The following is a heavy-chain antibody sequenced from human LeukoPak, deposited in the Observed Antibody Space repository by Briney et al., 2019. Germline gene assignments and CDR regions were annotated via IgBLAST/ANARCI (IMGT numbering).Heavy chain of an antibody. J-gene: IGHJ4*02. V-gene: IGHV4-61*02. CDR1: GNSISSGDNY. Sequence: TSETLSLTCTVSGNSISSGDNYWSWIRQPAGKGLEWIGRIYTSGSTNYNPSLKSRVTISGDTSKNQFSLRLSSVTAADTAVYYCARASYSYDINGWVPFDYWGQGTLVTVSS. D-gene: IGHD3-22*01. CDR2: IYTSGST. CDR3: ARASYSYDINGWVPFDY.